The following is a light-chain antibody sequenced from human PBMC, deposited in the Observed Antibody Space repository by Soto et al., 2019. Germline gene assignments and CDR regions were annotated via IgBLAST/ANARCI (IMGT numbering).Light chain of an antibody. CDR1: HTVRNNY. Sequence: LSISTGTLSFAEGKRATHXWRSSHTVRNNYLAWYQQKSGQAPRLLIYDASSRATGIPDRFSGGGSGTDFTLTICRLYPEDVVVYYCQHCTGYRLTIEGGTKVDIK. CDR2: DAS. V-gene: IGKV3-20*01. J-gene: IGKJ4*01. CDR3: QHCTGYRLT.